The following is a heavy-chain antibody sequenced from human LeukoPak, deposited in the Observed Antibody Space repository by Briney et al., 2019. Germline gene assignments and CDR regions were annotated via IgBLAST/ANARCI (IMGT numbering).Heavy chain of an antibody. V-gene: IGHV4-59*12. CDR1: SDSITSSS. CDR3: AREIFLDN. J-gene: IGHJ4*02. D-gene: IGHD3-3*01. CDR2: INYIGTT. Sequence: SETLSLTCTVSSDSITSSSWSWIRQPPGKGLEWIGYINYIGTTNYNPSLKSRVTISLDTSKNQFYLKVSSVTAADTAVYYCAREIFLDNWGQGTLVTVSS.